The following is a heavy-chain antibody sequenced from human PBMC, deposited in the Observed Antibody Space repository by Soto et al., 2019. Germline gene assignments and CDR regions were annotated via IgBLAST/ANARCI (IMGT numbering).Heavy chain of an antibody. J-gene: IGHJ6*02. CDR1: GFTYTSSA. CDR3: AATLIAAPGTGQYYRMDV. CDR2: IVVGSGST. Sequence: ASVKVSCKAAGFTYTSSAVQWVRQARGQRLEWIGWIVVGSGSTYYAQKFQERVTITRDMSTSTAYMELSSLRSEDTAVYYCAATLIAAPGTGQYYRMDVWGQGTKVPVYS. V-gene: IGHV1-58*01. D-gene: IGHD6-6*01.